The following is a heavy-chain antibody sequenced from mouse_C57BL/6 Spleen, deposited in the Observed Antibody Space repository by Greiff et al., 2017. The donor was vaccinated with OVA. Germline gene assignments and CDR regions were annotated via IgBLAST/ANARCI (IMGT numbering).Heavy chain of an antibody. Sequence: EVQLQQSGPELVKPGASVKISCKASGYSFTGYYMNWVKQSPEKSLEWIGEINPSTGGTTSNQKFKAKATLTVDKSSSTAYMQLKSLTSEDSAVYYCARSVTGTDWYFDVWGTGTTVTVSS. J-gene: IGHJ1*03. D-gene: IGHD4-1*01. CDR3: ARSVTGTDWYFDV. CDR2: INPSTGGT. V-gene: IGHV1-42*01. CDR1: GYSFTGYY.